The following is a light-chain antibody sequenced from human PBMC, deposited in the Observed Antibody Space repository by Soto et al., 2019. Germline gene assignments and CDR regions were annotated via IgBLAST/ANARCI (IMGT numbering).Light chain of an antibody. CDR3: QQRHRWTLT. CDR1: QSVSSSY. Sequence: IVMTHSPSTLSGSPLERATLACISSQSVSSSYLAWYQQKPGQAPRLLIYGASSRPTGIPDRFSGSGSGTDFTLTISRLEPEESAVYYCQQRHRWTLTFGQGTRLEI. CDR2: GAS. V-gene: IGKV3D-20*02. J-gene: IGKJ5*01.